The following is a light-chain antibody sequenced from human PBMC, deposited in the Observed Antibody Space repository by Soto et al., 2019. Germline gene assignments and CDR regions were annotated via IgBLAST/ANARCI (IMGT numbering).Light chain of an antibody. CDR3: HQRSNWYT. Sequence: EIALTQSRATLSLSPGERATHTCRASQSVNNSLDWYQQKPGQAPRLLIYDTSNRATGIPARFSGSGSGTDFTLTINSLEPEDFAVYFCHQRSNWYTFGQGTKLEIK. J-gene: IGKJ2*01. CDR1: QSVNNS. V-gene: IGKV3-11*01. CDR2: DTS.